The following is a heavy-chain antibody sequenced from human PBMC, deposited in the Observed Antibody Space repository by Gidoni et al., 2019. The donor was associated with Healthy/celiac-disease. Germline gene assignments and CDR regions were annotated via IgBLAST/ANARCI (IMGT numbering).Heavy chain of an antibody. Sequence: QVQPVESGGGVVQPGRSLRLTCAASGFTVSGYGMHWVRQAPGKGLEWVAVIWYDGSIKYYAASVKGRFTISRDYSKNTLYLQINRLRAEDTAVYYCARPYCSSTSCYLSPYFDYWGQGTLVTVSS. V-gene: IGHV3-33*01. D-gene: IGHD2-2*01. CDR2: IWYDGSIK. CDR1: GFTVSGYG. CDR3: ARPYCSSTSCYLSPYFDY. J-gene: IGHJ4*02.